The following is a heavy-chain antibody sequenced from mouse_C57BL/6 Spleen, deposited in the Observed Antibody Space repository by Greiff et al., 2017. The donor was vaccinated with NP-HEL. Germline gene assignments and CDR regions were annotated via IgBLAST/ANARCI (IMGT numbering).Heavy chain of an antibody. V-gene: IGHV2-2*01. CDR1: GFSLTSYG. J-gene: IGHJ4*01. CDR3: AREGGKTGMDY. CDR2: IGSGGST. Sequence: VKVVESGPGLVQPSQSLSITCTVSGFSLTSYGVHWVRQSPGKGLEWLGVIGSGGSTDYNAAFISRLSISKDKSKSQVFFKMNSLQADDTAIYYCAREGGKTGMDYWGQGTSVTVSS.